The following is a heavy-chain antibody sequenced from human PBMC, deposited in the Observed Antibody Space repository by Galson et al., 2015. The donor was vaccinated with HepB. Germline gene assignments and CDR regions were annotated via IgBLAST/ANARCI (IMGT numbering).Heavy chain of an antibody. D-gene: IGHD2-8*02. CDR3: ARGTEFFDF. CDR2: INLENGKT. CDR1: GYTLATQA. Sequence: SVKVSCKVSGYTLATQAIHWARQAPGQRLEWMAWINLENGKTKYSEKFQGRFTVSWDTSATTAYMEMSDLRSEDTAVYYCARGTEFFDFRGQGTLVAVSS. V-gene: IGHV1-3*01. J-gene: IGHJ4*02.